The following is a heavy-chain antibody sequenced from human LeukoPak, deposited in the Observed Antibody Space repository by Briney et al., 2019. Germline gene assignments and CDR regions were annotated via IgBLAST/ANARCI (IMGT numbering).Heavy chain of an antibody. J-gene: IGHJ4*02. CDR2: IIPIFGTA. Sequence: GASVKVSCKASGGTFSSYAISWVRQAPGQGLEWMGGIIPIFGTANYAQKFQGRVTITADESTSTAYMELSSLRSEDTAVYYCARGIGEYQLLFKFDYWGQGTLVTVSS. V-gene: IGHV1-69*13. D-gene: IGHD2-2*01. CDR3: ARGIGEYQLLFKFDY. CDR1: GGTFSSYA.